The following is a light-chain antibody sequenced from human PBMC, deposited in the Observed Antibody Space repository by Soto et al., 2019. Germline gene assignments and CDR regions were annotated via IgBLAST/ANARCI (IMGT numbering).Light chain of an antibody. V-gene: IGKV3-20*01. J-gene: IGKJ5*01. CDR2: GVS. CDR1: QTLRRTY. Sequence: EFVLTQSPGTLSLSPGERATLSCRASQTLRRTYIAWYQQKPGQAPRVLIYGVSSRATGIPDRFSGSGSGTDFTLTISRLEPEDFAVYHCQQYGSSPLITFGQGTRLEIK. CDR3: QQYGSSPLIT.